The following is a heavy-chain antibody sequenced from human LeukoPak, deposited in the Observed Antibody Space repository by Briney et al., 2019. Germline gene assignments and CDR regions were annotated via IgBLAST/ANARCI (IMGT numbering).Heavy chain of an antibody. CDR2: INPNSGGT. Sequence: ASVKVSCKASGYTFTGYYMHWVRQAPGQGLEWMGRINPNSGGTNYAQKFQGRVTMTRDTSISTAYMELSRLRSDDTAVYYCARESNYYFNWFDPWGQGTLVTVSS. CDR3: ARESNYYFNWFDP. J-gene: IGHJ5*02. D-gene: IGHD2/OR15-2a*01. V-gene: IGHV1-2*06. CDR1: GYTFTGYY.